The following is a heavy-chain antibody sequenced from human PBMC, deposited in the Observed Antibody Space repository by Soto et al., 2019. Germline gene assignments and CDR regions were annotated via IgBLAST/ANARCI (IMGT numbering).Heavy chain of an antibody. V-gene: IGHV3-73*02. J-gene: IGHJ4*02. CDR2: IRSKANSYAT. D-gene: IGHD3-3*01. CDR1: GFTVSGCS. Sequence: DVQLVESGGGLVQPGGSPKLCCAASGFTVSGCSVDWVRQASEKGLEWVGHIRSKANSYATEYVVSVKGRFTISRDDSVNTAALQMTMLKSQDTAVLDCAWGVYGFWGGHAKGLDYWGQGTVVTVSP. CDR3: AWGVYGFWGGHAKGLDY.